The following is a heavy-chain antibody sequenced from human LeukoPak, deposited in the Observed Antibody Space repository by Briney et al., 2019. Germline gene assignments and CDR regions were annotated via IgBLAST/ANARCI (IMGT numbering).Heavy chain of an antibody. CDR3: ARVILGIVGAFDP. J-gene: IGHJ5*02. Sequence: GGSLRLSCAASGFTFSSYSMNWVRQAPGKGLEWVSSISSSSSYIYYADPVKGRFTISRDNAKNSLYLQMNSLRAEDTAVYYCARVILGIVGAFDPWGQGTMVTVSS. V-gene: IGHV3-21*01. CDR1: GFTFSSYS. CDR2: ISSSSSYI. D-gene: IGHD1-26*01.